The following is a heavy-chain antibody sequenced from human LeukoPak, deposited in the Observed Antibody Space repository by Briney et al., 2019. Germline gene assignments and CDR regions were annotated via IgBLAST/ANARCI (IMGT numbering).Heavy chain of an antibody. CDR2: IYPGDSDT. J-gene: IGHJ4*02. Sequence: GESLKISCKGSGYSFTSYWIGWVRQMPGKGLGWMGIIYPGDSDTRYSPSFQGQVTISADKSISTAYLQWSSLKASDTAMYYCARHPNLYYYDSSGYSPLVDYWGQGTLVTVSS. V-gene: IGHV5-51*01. CDR1: GYSFTSYW. D-gene: IGHD3-22*01. CDR3: ARHPNLYYYDSSGYSPLVDY.